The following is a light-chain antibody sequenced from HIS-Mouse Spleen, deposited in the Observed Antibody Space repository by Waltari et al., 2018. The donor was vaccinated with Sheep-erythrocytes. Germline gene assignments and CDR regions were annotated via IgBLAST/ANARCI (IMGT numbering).Light chain of an antibody. CDR3: CSYAGSSTPWV. V-gene: IGLV2-23*01. CDR1: RSDVGMYNL. Sequence: QSALTQPASVSGSPGQSITISCTGTRSDVGMYNLVSCYQQHPGKAPKLMIYECSKRPSGVSTRFSGSKSGNTASLTISGLQAEDEADYYCCSYAGSSTPWVFGGGTKLTVL. J-gene: IGLJ3*02. CDR2: ECS.